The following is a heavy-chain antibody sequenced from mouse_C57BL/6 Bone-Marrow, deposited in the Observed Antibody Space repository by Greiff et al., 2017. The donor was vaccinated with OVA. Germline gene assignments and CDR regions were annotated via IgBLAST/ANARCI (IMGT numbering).Heavy chain of an antibody. CDR3: ARSGGPNWETYFDD. Sequence: EVQLQQSGPELVKPGASVKISCKASGYSFTGYYMNWVKQSPEKSLEWIGEINPSTGGTTYNQKFKAKATLTVDKSSSTAYMQLKSLTSEDSAVYYCARSGGPNWETYFDDWGQGTTLTVSS. CDR2: INPSTGGT. J-gene: IGHJ2*01. D-gene: IGHD4-1*01. CDR1: GYSFTGYY. V-gene: IGHV1-42*01.